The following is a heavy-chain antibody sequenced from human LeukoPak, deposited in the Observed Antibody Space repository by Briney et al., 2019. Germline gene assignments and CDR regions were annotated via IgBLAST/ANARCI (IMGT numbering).Heavy chain of an antibody. Sequence: ASVKVSCKVSGYTLTELSMHWVRQAPGKGLEWMGGFDPEDGETIYAQKFQGRVTTTEDTSTDTAYMELSSLRSEDTAVYYCATVKERGLDYYDSSGYSWGQGTLVTVSS. D-gene: IGHD3-22*01. V-gene: IGHV1-24*01. CDR2: FDPEDGET. CDR1: GYTLTELS. CDR3: ATVKERGLDYYDSSGYS. J-gene: IGHJ4*02.